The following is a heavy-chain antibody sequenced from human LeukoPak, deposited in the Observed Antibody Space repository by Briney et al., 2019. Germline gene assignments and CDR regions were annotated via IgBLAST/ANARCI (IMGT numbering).Heavy chain of an antibody. CDR3: AKDAYYDSRGYYLGLDY. J-gene: IGHJ4*02. CDR1: GFTFSSYG. CDR2: IRYDGSNK. Sequence: PGESLRLSCAASGFTFSSYGMHWVRQAPGKALEWVAFIRYDGSNKYYAASVKGRFTIARDNSKNTLYLQMNSLRAEDTAVYYCAKDAYYDSRGYYLGLDYWGQGTLVTVSS. D-gene: IGHD3-22*01. V-gene: IGHV3-30*02.